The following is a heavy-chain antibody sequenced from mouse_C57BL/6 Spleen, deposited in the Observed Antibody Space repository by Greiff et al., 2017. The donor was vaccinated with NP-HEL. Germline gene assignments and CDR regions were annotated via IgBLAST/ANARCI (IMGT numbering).Heavy chain of an antibody. D-gene: IGHD2-3*01. V-gene: IGHV1-42*01. J-gene: IGHJ2*01. CDR1: GYSFTGYY. CDR2: INPSTGGT. CDR3: ARFDGYPDY. Sequence: VQLQQSGPELVKPGASVKISCKASGYSFTGYYMNWVKQSPEKSLEWIGEINPSTGGTTYNQKFKAKATLTVDKSSSTAYMQLKSLTSEDSAVYYCARFDGYPDYWGQGTTLTVSS.